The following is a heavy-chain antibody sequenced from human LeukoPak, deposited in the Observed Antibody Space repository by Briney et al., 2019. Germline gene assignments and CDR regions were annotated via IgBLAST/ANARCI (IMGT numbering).Heavy chain of an antibody. CDR1: GFTFSNAW. CDR3: TTNLLQVRGPDY. J-gene: IGHJ4*02. V-gene: IGHV3-15*01. CDR2: IKSKTDGGTT. D-gene: IGHD3-10*01. Sequence: TGGSLRLSCAASGFTFSNAWMSWVRQAPGKGLEWVGRIKSKTDGGTTDYAAPVKGRFTISRDDSKNTLYLQMNSLKTEDTAVYYCTTNLLQVRGPDYWGRGTLVTVS.